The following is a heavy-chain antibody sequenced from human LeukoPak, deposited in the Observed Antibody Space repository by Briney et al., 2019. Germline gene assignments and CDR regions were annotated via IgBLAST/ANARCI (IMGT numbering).Heavy chain of an antibody. CDR3: TTHPILPNHY. CDR1: GFTFSGSA. Sequence: PGGSLRLSCAASGFTFSGSAMHWVRQASGKGLEWVGRIRSKADSYVTAYAASVKGRFTISRDDANYTTYLQMNSLKTEDTAVYYCTTHPILPNHYWGQGTLVTVSS. CDR2: IRSKADSYVT. J-gene: IGHJ4*02. V-gene: IGHV3-73*01.